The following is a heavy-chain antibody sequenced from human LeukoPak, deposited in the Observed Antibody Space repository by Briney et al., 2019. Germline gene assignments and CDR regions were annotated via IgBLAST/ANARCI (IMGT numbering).Heavy chain of an antibody. D-gene: IGHD4-23*01. V-gene: IGHV4-30-2*01. CDR1: GGSISSGGYY. Sequence: PSETLSLTCTVSGGSISSGGYYWSWIRQPPGKGLEWIGYIYHSGSTYYNPSLKSRVTISVDRSKNQFSLKLSSVTAADTAVYYCARTNYGGKEFDYWGQGTLVTVSS. CDR3: ARTNYGGKEFDY. CDR2: IYHSGST. J-gene: IGHJ4*02.